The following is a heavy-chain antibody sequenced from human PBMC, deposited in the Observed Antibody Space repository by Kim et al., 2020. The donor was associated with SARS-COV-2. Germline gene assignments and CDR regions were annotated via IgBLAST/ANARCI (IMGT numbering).Heavy chain of an antibody. CDR3: ARHFGTAGLLNWFDP. CDR1: GYSFTSYW. D-gene: IGHD2-21*02. Sequence: GESLKISCKGSGYSFTSYWISWVRQMPGKSLEWMGRIDPSDSYTNYSPSFQGHVTISADKSISTAYLQWSSLKASDTAMYYCARHFGTAGLLNWFDPWGQGTLVTVSS. V-gene: IGHV5-10-1*01. J-gene: IGHJ5*02. CDR2: IDPSDSYT.